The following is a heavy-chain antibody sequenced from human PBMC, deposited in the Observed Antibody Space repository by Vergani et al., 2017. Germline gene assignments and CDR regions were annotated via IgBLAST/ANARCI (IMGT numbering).Heavy chain of an antibody. V-gene: IGHV4-61*02. CDR1: CGSINSHNYY. D-gene: IGHD2-15*01. CDR3: ARGSCLGGSCYKPLFDY. CDR2: IHTSGRT. J-gene: IGHJ4*02. Sequence: QVQLQESGPGLVKPSQTLSLTCTVSCGSINSHNYYWSWIRQPAGKGLEWIGRIHTSGRTHYNPSRKSRVTMSEDTSKNQFSLDLTSVTAADTAVYFCARGSCLGGSCYKPLFDYWGQGILVTVSS.